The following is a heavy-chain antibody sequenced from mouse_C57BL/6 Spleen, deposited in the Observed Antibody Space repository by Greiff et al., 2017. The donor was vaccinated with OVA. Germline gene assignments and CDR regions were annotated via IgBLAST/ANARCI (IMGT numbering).Heavy chain of an antibody. CDR1: GYTFTSYW. D-gene: IGHD3-2*02. Sequence: VKLQQPGAELVMPGASVKLSCKASGYTFTSYWMHWVKQRPGQGLEWIGEIDPSDSYTNYNQKFKGKSTLTVDKSSSTAYMQLSSLTSEDSAVYYCAREDSSGHSNAMDYWGQGTSVTVSS. J-gene: IGHJ4*01. V-gene: IGHV1-69*01. CDR3: AREDSSGHSNAMDY. CDR2: IDPSDSYT.